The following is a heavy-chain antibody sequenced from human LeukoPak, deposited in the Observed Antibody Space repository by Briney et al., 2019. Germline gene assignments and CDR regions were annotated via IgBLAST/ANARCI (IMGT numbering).Heavy chain of an antibody. CDR1: GFTFDDYA. V-gene: IGHV3-43D*03. D-gene: IGHD6-6*01. Sequence: GGSLRLSCAASGFTFDDYAMHWVRQAPGKGLEWVSLISWDGGSTYYADSVKGRFTISRDNSKNSLYLQMNSLRAEDTALYYCAKDMGRYSSSSPGFDYWGQGTLVTVSS. J-gene: IGHJ4*02. CDR3: AKDMGRYSSSSPGFDY. CDR2: ISWDGGST.